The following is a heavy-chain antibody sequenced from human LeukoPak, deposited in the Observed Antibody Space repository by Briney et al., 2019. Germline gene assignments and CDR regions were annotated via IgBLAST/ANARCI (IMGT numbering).Heavy chain of an antibody. D-gene: IGHD5-24*01. J-gene: IGHJ4*02. V-gene: IGHV3-23*01. CDR3: AKELRWLPQGIFDY. Sequence: GGSLRLSCAASGFTFSSYAMSWVRQAPGKGLEWVSAISGSGGSTYYADSLKGRFTISRENSKNTLYLQMNSLRAEETAVYYCAKELRWLPQGIFDYWGEASLLTVSS. CDR2: ISGSGGST. CDR1: GFTFSSYA.